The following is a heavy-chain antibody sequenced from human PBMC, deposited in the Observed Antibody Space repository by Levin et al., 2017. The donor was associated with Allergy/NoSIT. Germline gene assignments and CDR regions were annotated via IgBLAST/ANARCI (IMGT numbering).Heavy chain of an antibody. CDR1: GFTFSSYG. J-gene: IGHJ4*02. V-gene: IGHV3-33*01. CDR3: ASWGRRVRGVPYYYDSSGYLNN. CDR2: IWYDGSNK. Sequence: GGSLRLSCAASGFTFSSYGMHWVRQAPGKGLEWVAVIWYDGSNKYYADSVKGRFTISRDNSKNTLYLQMNSLRAEDTAVYYCASWGRRVRGVPYYYDSSGYLNNWGQGTLVTVSS. D-gene: IGHD3-22*01.